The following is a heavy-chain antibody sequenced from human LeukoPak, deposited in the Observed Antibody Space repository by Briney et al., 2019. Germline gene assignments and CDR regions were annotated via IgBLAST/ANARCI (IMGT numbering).Heavy chain of an antibody. Sequence: SETLSLTCTVSGASISSYYWSWIRQPPGKGLEWIGYIFYSGSTTYNPSLKSRVTISVDTSKNQFSLKLSSVTAADTAVYYCATSGGYYYFDYWGQGTLVTVSS. CDR3: ATSGGYYYFDY. CDR1: GASISSYY. V-gene: IGHV4-59*01. D-gene: IGHD3-22*01. J-gene: IGHJ4*02. CDR2: IFYSGST.